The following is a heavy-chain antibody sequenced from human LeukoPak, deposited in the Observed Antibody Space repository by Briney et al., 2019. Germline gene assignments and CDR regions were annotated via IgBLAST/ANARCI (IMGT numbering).Heavy chain of an antibody. Sequence: NPSETLSLTCTVSGGSISSYYWSWIRQPPGKGLEWIGYIYYSGSTNYSPSLKSRVTISVDTSKNQFSLKLSSVTAADTAVYYCARVTSRPGAYGDHFDYWGQGTLVTVSS. CDR2: IYYSGST. J-gene: IGHJ4*02. CDR1: GGSISSYY. V-gene: IGHV4-59*01. D-gene: IGHD4-17*01. CDR3: ARVTSRPGAYGDHFDY.